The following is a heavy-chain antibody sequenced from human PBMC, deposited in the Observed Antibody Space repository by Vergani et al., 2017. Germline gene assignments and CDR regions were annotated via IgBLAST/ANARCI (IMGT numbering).Heavy chain of an antibody. D-gene: IGHD4-17*01. CDR2: ISGSGDTT. V-gene: IGHV3-23*01. J-gene: IGHJ4*02. CDR3: ASHDYGGYADY. Sequence: DVQLLESGGALVQPGGSLRLSCAASGFTFSSYAMTWVRQAPGEGLEWVSAISGSGDTTYYADSVKGRFTISRDNSKNTLYLQMNSLGAEDTAVYYCASHDYGGYADYWGQGNLVTVSS. CDR1: GFTFSSYA.